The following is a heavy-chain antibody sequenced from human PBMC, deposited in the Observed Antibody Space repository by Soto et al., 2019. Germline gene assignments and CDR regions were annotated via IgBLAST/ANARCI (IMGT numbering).Heavy chain of an antibody. J-gene: IGHJ4*02. V-gene: IGHV4-30-4*01. CDR1: GGSISSGDYY. CDR3: ARGPGTYVRDFDY. CDR2: IYYSGIT. D-gene: IGHD3-16*01. Sequence: QVQLQESGPGLVKPSQTLSLTCTVSGGSISSGDYYWSWIRQPPGKGLEWIGNIYYSGITYYNPSLKIRATISVDTSKNQFSLKLSSVTAADTAVYYCARGPGTYVRDFDYWGQGTLVTVSS.